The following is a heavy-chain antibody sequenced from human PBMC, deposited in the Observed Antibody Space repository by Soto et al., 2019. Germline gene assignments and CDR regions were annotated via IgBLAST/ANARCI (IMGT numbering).Heavy chain of an antibody. Sequence: PSETLSLTCTVSGGSIDSGDYYWSWIRQPPGKGLEWIGYVYYSGTTNYNPFLKIRVTLSLDKSKNQFSLKMNSVTAADTAVYFCAVTRGGAHPHDIWGQGTMVT. CDR3: AVTRGGAHPHDI. CDR1: GGSIDSGDYY. D-gene: IGHD2-21*02. J-gene: IGHJ3*02. V-gene: IGHV4-61*08. CDR2: VYYSGTT.